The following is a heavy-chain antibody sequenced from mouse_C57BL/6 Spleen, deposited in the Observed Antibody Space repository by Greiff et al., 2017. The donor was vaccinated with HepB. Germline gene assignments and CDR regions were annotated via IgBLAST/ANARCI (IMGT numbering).Heavy chain of an antibody. Sequence: VKLQESGAELARPGASVKLSCKASGYTFTSYGISWVKQRTGQGLEWIGEIYPRSGNTYYNEKFKGKATLTADKSSSTAYMELRSLTSEDSAVYFCARYAGFAYWGQGTLVTVSA. CDR2: IYPRSGNT. CDR3: ARYAGFAY. J-gene: IGHJ3*01. V-gene: IGHV1-81*01. D-gene: IGHD6-5*01. CDR1: GYTFTSYG.